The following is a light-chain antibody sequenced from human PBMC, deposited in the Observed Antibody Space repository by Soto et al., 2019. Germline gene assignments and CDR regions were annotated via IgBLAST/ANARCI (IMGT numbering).Light chain of an antibody. CDR2: DVN. CDR1: SSDVGGYNS. J-gene: IGLJ1*01. V-gene: IGLV2-11*01. Sequence: QSALTQPRSVSGSPGQSVTISCTGTSSDVGGYNSVSWYQQHPGKAPKLMIYDVNKRPSGVPDRFSGSKSGNTASLTISGLQAEDEADYYCCSYAGSYTLYVFGTGTKVTV. CDR3: CSYAGSYTLYV.